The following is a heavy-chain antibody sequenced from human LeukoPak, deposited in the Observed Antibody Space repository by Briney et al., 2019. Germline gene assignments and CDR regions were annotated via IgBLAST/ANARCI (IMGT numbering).Heavy chain of an antibody. CDR1: GYTLTSYY. V-gene: IGHV1-69*06. Sequence: SVKVSCKASGYTLTSYYMHWVRQAPGQGLEWMGASIPLITTPNYAQKFEGRVTITADKSTRTVYMELSSLTSVDTAVYYCARGDERSAPGAFVIWGQGTMVTVSS. J-gene: IGHJ3*02. CDR2: SIPLITTP. CDR3: ARGDERSAPGAFVI. D-gene: IGHD2-15*01.